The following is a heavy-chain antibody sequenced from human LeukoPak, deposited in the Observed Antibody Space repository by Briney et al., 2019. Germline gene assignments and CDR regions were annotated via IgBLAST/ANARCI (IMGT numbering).Heavy chain of an antibody. J-gene: IGHJ6*02. D-gene: IGHD3-22*01. CDR1: GGSISSYY. V-gene: IGHV4-4*07. CDR3: ARDVGSSGSVGMDV. Sequence: PSETLSLTCTVSGGSISSYYWSWIRQPARKGLEWIGRIYSSGNTNYNPSLKSRVTMSVDTSKNQFSLKLSSVTAADTAVYYCARDVGSSGSVGMDVWGQGTTVTVSS. CDR2: IYSSGNT.